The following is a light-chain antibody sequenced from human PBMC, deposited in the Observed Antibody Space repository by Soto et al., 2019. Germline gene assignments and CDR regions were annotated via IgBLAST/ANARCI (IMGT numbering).Light chain of an antibody. CDR3: QQYNNWPIT. J-gene: IGKJ5*01. V-gene: IGKV3D-15*01. CDR1: QTVGSN. CDR2: GAS. Sequence: EIGLTQSPATLPVSPGERATLSCRASQTVGSNLAWYQQKPGQAPRLLIYGASTRASDTPARFSGSGSVTGFALTISSLQSEDCAVYYCQQYNNWPITFGKGTRLENK.